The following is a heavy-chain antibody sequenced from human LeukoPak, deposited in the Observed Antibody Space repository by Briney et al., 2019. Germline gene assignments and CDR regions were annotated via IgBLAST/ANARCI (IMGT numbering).Heavy chain of an antibody. CDR2: INPSGGST. V-gene: IGHV1-46*01. J-gene: IGHJ5*02. CDR1: GYTFTSYY. D-gene: IGHD1-1*01. Sequence: ASVKVSXKASGYTFTSYYMHWVRQAPGQGLGWMGIINPSGGSTSYAQKFQGRVTMTRDTSTSTVYMELSSLRSDDTAVYYCAREATGRAFDPWGQGTLVTVSS. CDR3: AREATGRAFDP.